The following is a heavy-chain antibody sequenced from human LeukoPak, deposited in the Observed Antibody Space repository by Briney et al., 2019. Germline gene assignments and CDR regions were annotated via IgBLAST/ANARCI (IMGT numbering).Heavy chain of an antibody. CDR3: ASFPLKQWLVPSLPIN. CDR2: XNHSGTT. J-gene: IGHJ4*02. V-gene: IGHV4-34*01. D-gene: IGHD6-19*01. CDR1: GGXFSXYY. Sequence: ETLSLTCAVYGGXFSXYYWRXXRQPPGKXLEXXXEXNHSGTTNYNPSLKSRVTISVDTSKNQFSLKLSSVTAADTAVYYCASFPLKQWLVPSLPINWGQGTLVTVSS.